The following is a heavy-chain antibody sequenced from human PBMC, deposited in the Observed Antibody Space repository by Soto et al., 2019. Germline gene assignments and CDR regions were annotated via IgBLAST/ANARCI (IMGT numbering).Heavy chain of an antibody. CDR3: AIEGGNSGDSYGTDV. D-gene: IGHD2-21*02. CDR1: GFTFSSYS. V-gene: IGHV3-21*01. Sequence: PGGYLRLSCAASGFTFSSYSMNWVRQAPGKGLEWVSSISSSSSYIYYADSVKGRFTISRDNAKNSLYLQMNSLRAEDTAVYYCAIEGGNSGDSYGTDVRCQGTPVTGSS. CDR2: ISSSSSYI. J-gene: IGHJ6*02.